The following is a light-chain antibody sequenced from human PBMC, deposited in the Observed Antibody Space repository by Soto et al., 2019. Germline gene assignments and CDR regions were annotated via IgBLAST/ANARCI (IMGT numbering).Light chain of an antibody. CDR1: SSNIGNNY. CDR2: RNN. Sequence: QSVLTQPPSASGTPGQRVTISCSGTSSNIGNNYVCWYQHLPGTAPKLLIYRNNQRPSWVPDRFSGSKYGTSASLAISGRRSDDEADDYCAAWDDSLSGVVFGGGTKLTVL. V-gene: IGLV1-47*01. J-gene: IGLJ2*01. CDR3: AAWDDSLSGVV.